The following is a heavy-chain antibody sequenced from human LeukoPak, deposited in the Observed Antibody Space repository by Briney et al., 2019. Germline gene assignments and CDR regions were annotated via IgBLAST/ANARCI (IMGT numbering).Heavy chain of an antibody. V-gene: IGHV4-59*01. CDR1: GGSITGSY. J-gene: IGHJ4*02. D-gene: IGHD3-10*01. CDR3: ATAGPISGRHNYFDS. Sequence: SETLSLTCTVSGGSITGSYWSWLRQPPGKGLEYIGYIYYSGSTNYNPSLKSRVTISVDTSKNQFSLKLTSVTAADTAAYYCATAGPISGRHNYFDSWGQGTLVTVSS. CDR2: IYYSGST.